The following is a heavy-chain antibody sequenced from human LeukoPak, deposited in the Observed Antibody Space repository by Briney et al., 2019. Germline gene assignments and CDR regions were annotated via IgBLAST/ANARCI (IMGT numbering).Heavy chain of an antibody. D-gene: IGHD6-13*01. CDR1: GYSFTIYY. CDR3: ARARYSNFDY. J-gene: IGHJ4*02. Sequence: ASVKVSCKASGYSFTIYYMHWVRQAPGQGLEWMGTINPSGGSTNYAQKLQGRVTMTTDTSTSTAYMELRSLRSDDTAVYYCARARYSNFDYWGQGTLVTVSS. V-gene: IGHV1-46*01. CDR2: INPSGGST.